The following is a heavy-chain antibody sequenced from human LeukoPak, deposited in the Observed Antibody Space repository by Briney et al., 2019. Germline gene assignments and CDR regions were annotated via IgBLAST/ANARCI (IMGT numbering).Heavy chain of an antibody. D-gene: IGHD3/OR15-3a*01. CDR2: IIPALDRA. Sequence: SVKVSCKASGDNFNNYAVNWVRQDPGQGLQWMGRIIPALDRANYAHNFQGRLTITADKSTKTAYMELSSLQSEDTGLYFCARRTDAVDDAFDIWGQGTMLIVSS. V-gene: IGHV1-69*04. J-gene: IGHJ3*02. CDR1: GDNFNNYA. CDR3: ARRTDAVDDAFDI.